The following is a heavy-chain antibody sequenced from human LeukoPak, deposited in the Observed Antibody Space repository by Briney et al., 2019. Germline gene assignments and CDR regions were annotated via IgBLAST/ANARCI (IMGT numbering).Heavy chain of an antibody. CDR3: VIPLGDYNPF. Sequence: GGSLRLSCAVSGIIFSSYWMHWVRQDPGRGLLWVSRINTQGTYTNYADSVRGRCTISRDNAKNTLYPQMSSLRADDTAVYYCVIPLGDYNPFWGQGPLVSVSS. V-gene: IGHV3-74*01. CDR1: GIIFSSYW. D-gene: IGHD4-17*01. CDR2: INTQGTYT. J-gene: IGHJ4*02.